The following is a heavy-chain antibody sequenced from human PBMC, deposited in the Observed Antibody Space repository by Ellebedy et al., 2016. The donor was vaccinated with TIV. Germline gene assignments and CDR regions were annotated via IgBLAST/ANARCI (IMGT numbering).Heavy chain of an antibody. D-gene: IGHD3-10*01. V-gene: IGHV3-23*01. J-gene: IGHJ4*02. CDR1: GFSFDTYA. Sequence: GGSLRLSCAASGFSFDTYAMTWVRQAPAKGPEWVATISPSRGNTYYADSVKGRFTISRDNSKNALHLQMHSLRAEDTAVYYCAKTLTPNFVRGLIDHWGQGTLVSVSS. CDR3: AKTLTPNFVRGLIDH. CDR2: ISPSRGNT.